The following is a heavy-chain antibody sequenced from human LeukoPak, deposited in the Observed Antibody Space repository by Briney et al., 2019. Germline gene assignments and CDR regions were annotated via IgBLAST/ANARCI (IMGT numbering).Heavy chain of an antibody. J-gene: IGHJ5*02. V-gene: IGHV4-34*01. Sequence: SETLSLTCAVYGGSFSGYYWSWIRQPPGKGLEWIGEINHSGSTNYNPSLKSRVTISVDMSKNQFSLKLSSVTAADTAVYYCASRYRSGGSCYSGWFDPWGQGTLVTVSS. D-gene: IGHD2-15*01. CDR2: INHSGST. CDR3: ASRYRSGGSCYSGWFDP. CDR1: GGSFSGYY.